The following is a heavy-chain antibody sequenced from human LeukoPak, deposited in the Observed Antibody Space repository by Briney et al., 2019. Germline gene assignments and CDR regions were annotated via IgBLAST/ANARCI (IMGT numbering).Heavy chain of an antibody. D-gene: IGHD3-22*01. CDR2: LGGSGGTT. CDR1: GITLSNYG. Sequence: PGGSLRLSCAVSGITLSNYGMSWVRQAPGKGLEWVAGLGGSGGTTNYADSVKGRFNISRDNRKNTLYLQMNSLRAEDTAVYFCAKRGVVIRVILVGFHKEAYYFDSWGQGALVTVSS. CDR3: AKRGVVIRVILVGFHKEAYYFDS. J-gene: IGHJ4*02. V-gene: IGHV3-23*01.